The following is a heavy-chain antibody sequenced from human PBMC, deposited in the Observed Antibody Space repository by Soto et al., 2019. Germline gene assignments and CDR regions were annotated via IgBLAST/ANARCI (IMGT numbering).Heavy chain of an antibody. CDR1: GFTFSSYA. Sequence: QVQLVESGGGVVQPGRSLRLSCAASGFTFSSYAMHWVRQAPGKGLEWVAVISYEGSNKYYADSVKGRFTISRANSKNTLYLQMNSLRAEYRAVYYFARPGDAGYASFDYWGQGTLVTVSS. CDR3: ARPGDAGYASFDY. CDR2: ISYEGSNK. J-gene: IGHJ4*02. V-gene: IGHV3-30-3*01. D-gene: IGHD5-12*01.